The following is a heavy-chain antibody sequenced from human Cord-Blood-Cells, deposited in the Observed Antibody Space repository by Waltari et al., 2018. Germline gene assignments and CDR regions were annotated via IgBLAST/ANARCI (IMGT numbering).Heavy chain of an antibody. J-gene: IGHJ4*02. CDR1: GGTFSSYA. V-gene: IGHV1-69*01. Sequence: QVQLVQSGAEVKKPGSSVKVSCKASGGTFSSYAISWVRQAPGQGLEWMGGIIPIFGKANYAQKFQGKVTITADESTSTAYMELSSLRSEDTAVYYCAREIPGTRAFDYWGQGTLVTVSS. D-gene: IGHD1-7*01. CDR2: IIPIFGKA. CDR3: AREIPGTRAFDY.